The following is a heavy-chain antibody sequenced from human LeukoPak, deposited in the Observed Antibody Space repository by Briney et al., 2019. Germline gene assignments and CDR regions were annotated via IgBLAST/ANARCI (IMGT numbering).Heavy chain of an antibody. CDR2: INPNSGGT. CDR3: AREGRGEHIVVVTAIGDY. CDR1: GYTFTGYY. Sequence: ASVKVSCKASGYTFTGYYMHWVRQARGQGLEWMGWINPNSGGTNYAQKFQGRVTMTRDTSISTAYMELSRLRSDDTAVYYCAREGRGEHIVVVTAIGDYWGQGTLVTVSS. J-gene: IGHJ4*02. D-gene: IGHD2-21*02. V-gene: IGHV1-2*02.